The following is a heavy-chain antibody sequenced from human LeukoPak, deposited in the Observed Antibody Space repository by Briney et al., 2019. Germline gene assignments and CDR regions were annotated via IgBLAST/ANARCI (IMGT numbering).Heavy chain of an antibody. CDR3: ARDSSGVDAFDI. CDR1: GFTFSSYS. D-gene: IGHD6-13*01. CDR2: ISSSSSYI. J-gene: IGHJ3*02. Sequence: GGSLRLSCAASGFTFSSYSMNWVRQAPGKGLEWVSSISSSSSYINYADSVKGRFTISRDNAKNSLYLQMNSLRAEDTAVYYCARDSSGVDAFDIWGQGTMVTVSS. V-gene: IGHV3-21*01.